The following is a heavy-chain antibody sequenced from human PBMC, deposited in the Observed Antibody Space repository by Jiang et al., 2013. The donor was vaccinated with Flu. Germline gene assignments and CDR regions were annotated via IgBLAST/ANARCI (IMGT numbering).Heavy chain of an antibody. CDR1: GYSFTSYW. D-gene: IGHD5-12*01. CDR2: IYPGDSGT. CDR3: ARLSGYETKYYYYYGMDV. Sequence: KISCKGSGYSFTSYWIGWVRQMPGKGLEWMGIIYPGDSGTRYSPSFQGQVTISADKSISTAYLQWSSLKASDTAMYYCARLSGYETKYYYYYGMDVWGQGTTVTVSS. J-gene: IGHJ6*02. V-gene: IGHV5-51*01.